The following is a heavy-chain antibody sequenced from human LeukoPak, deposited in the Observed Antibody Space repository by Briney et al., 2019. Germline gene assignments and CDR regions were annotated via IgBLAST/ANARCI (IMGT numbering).Heavy chain of an antibody. CDR3: ARILYDSGDHCIDY. D-gene: IGHD4-17*01. CDR1: GESINSLSYY. V-gene: IGHV4-39*01. J-gene: IGHJ4*02. CDR2: IYYSGST. Sequence: SEILSLTCSISGESINSLSYYWGWIRQPPGKGLEWIGNIYYSGSTFYNASLESRLTMSVDTSKNQFSLRLRSVTAADTAVYFCARILYDSGDHCIDYWGQGTLVTVSS.